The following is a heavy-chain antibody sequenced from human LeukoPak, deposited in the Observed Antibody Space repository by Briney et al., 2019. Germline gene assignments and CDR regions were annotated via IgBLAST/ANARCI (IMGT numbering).Heavy chain of an antibody. CDR3: AKGRGYNYSYIFGYFDY. V-gene: IGHV3-9*01. J-gene: IGHJ4*02. CDR1: GFTFADYA. D-gene: IGHD5-18*01. CDR2: ISWNSGNI. Sequence: PGGSLRLSCAASGFTFADYAMHWVRQTPGKGLEWVSGISWNSGNIDYADSVKGRFTISRDNAKNSLYLQMNSLRAEDTALYYCAKGRGYNYSYIFGYFDYWGQGTLVTVSS.